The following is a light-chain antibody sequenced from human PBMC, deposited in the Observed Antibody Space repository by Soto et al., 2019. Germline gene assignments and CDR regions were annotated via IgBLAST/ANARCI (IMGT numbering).Light chain of an antibody. CDR2: STS. CDR1: TGAVTSGYY. Sequence: QAVVTQEPSLTVSPGGTVTLTCASSTGAVTSGYYPNWFQQKPGQAPRPLIYSTSNKQSWTPTRFSGSLLGGKAALTLSGVQPEDEAEYYCLLCYGGALLFGGGTKLTVL. J-gene: IGLJ3*02. CDR3: LLCYGGALL. V-gene: IGLV7-43*01.